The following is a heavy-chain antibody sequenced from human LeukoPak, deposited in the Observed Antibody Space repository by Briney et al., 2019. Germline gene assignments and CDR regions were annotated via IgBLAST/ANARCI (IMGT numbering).Heavy chain of an antibody. CDR2: ISYDGSSK. Sequence: GGSLRLSCAASGFTFSHYGMHWVRQAPGKGLEWVALISYDGSSKSYVDSVKGRFTISRDNSKNTLYLQMNSLRAEDTAVYYCAKDTGERLGILTGYYKSRRSYFDYWGQGTLVTVSS. D-gene: IGHD3-9*01. V-gene: IGHV3-30*18. CDR3: AKDTGERLGILTGYYKSRRSYFDY. J-gene: IGHJ4*02. CDR1: GFTFSHYG.